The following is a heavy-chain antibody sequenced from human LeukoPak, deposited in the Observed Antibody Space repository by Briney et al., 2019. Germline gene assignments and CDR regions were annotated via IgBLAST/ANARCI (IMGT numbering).Heavy chain of an antibody. CDR2: INSDGSFT. CDR3: ARDPNYDSSGYPFDY. J-gene: IGHJ4*02. Sequence: GGSLRLSCAASGSTFSRYWMHWVRQAPGKGLVWVSRINSDGSFTTYADSVEGRFTISRDNAKNTLYLQMNSLRADDMAVYYCARDPNYDSSGYPFDYWGQGTLVTVSS. V-gene: IGHV3-74*01. CDR1: GSTFSRYW. D-gene: IGHD3-22*01.